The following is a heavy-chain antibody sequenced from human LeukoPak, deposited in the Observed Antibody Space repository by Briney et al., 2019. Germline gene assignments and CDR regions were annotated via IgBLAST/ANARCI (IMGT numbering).Heavy chain of an antibody. CDR3: ARGGGSGSYNYMDV. CDR2: IIPIFGTA. J-gene: IGHJ6*03. D-gene: IGHD3-10*01. V-gene: IGHV1-69*06. CDR1: GGTFSSYA. Sequence: GASVKVSCKASGGTFSSYAISWVRQAPGQGLEWMGGIIPIFGTANYAQKFQGRVTITADKSTSTAYMELSSLRSEDTAVYCCARGGGSGSYNYMDVWGKGTTVTISS.